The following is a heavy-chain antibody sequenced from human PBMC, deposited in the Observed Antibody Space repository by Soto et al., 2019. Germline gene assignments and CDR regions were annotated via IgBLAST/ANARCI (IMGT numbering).Heavy chain of an antibody. J-gene: IGHJ3*02. CDR1: GDFINSGLYW. CDR2: VSHSGST. D-gene: IGHD3-22*01. Sequence: PSETLSLTCIIAGDFINSGLYWWNWVRQPPGKGLEWIGEVSHSGSTNYNPTLKSRASISVDKSKTHFSLNLTSVTAADTALYWCARDRKYSDNTWAFDIWGQGKAVTVSS. V-gene: IGHV4-4*01. CDR3: ARDRKYSDNTWAFDI.